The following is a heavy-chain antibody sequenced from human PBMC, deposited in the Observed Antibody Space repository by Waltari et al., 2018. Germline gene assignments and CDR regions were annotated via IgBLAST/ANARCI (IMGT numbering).Heavy chain of an antibody. CDR1: GGSFSGYY. CDR2: INHSGST. Sequence: QVQLQQWGAGLLKPSETLSLTCAVYGGSFSGYYWSWIRQPPGKGLEWIGEINHSGSTNYYPSLKSRVTISVDTSKNQFSLKLSSVTAADTAVYYCARGIGEAAAGNFDYWGQGTLVTVSS. CDR3: ARGIGEAAAGNFDY. J-gene: IGHJ4*02. V-gene: IGHV4-34*01. D-gene: IGHD6-13*01.